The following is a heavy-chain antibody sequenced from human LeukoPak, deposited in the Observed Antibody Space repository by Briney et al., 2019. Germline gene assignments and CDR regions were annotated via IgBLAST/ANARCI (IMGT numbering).Heavy chain of an antibody. V-gene: IGHV1-2*07. CDR1: GYRFCDYY. J-gene: IGHJ4*02. D-gene: IGHD3-22*01. CDR3: ARAVRDTVHYDSRCYRVYYFDT. CDR2: INPIIGDT. Sequence: ASEKVSCTASGYRFCDYYVHWVRQAPGHRLEWMGGINPIIGDTRDAHNFQGRVTMTTDTSINTVYRDLSKLRLDDTAIYFCARAVRDTVHYDSRCYRVYYFDTWGQGTLVTVSS.